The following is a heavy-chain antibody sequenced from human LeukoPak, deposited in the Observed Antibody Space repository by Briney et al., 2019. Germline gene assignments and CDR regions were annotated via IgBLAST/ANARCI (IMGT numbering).Heavy chain of an antibody. CDR2: IYSGGST. V-gene: IGHV3-53*01. Sequence: GRSLRLSCAVSGFTFSSYGMHWVRQAPGKGLEWVSVIYSGGSTYYADSVKGRFTISRDNSKNTLYLQMNSLRAEDTAVYYCAREVAAAGPEDYWGQGTLVTVSS. D-gene: IGHD6-13*01. CDR3: AREVAAAGPEDY. CDR1: GFTFSSYG. J-gene: IGHJ4*02.